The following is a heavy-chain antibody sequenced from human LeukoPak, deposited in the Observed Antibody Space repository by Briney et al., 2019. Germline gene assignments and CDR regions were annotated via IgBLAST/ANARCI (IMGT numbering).Heavy chain of an antibody. Sequence: GGSLRLSCAASGFTFSSYYMSWVRQAPGKGLEWVSVIYSGGSTYYADSVKGRFTISRDNSKNTLYLQMNSLRAEDTAVYYCARDRESYDFWSGSPYYYGMDVWGQGTTVTVSS. CDR3: ARDRESYDFWSGSPYYYGMDV. CDR2: IYSGGST. D-gene: IGHD3-3*01. J-gene: IGHJ6*02. V-gene: IGHV3-53*01. CDR1: GFTFSSYY.